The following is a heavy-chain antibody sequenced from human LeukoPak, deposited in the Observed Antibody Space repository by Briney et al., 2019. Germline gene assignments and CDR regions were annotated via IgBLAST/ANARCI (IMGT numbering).Heavy chain of an antibody. V-gene: IGHV3-30*03. CDR1: GFTFSSYG. D-gene: IGHD4-17*01. CDR3: ARGDDYGDPRLYYYGMDV. CDR2: ISYDGSNK. J-gene: IGHJ6*02. Sequence: PGRSLRLPCAASGFTFSSYGMHWVRQAPGKGLEWVAVISYDGSNKYYADSVKGRFTISRDNSKNTLYLQMNSLRAEDTAVYYCARGDDYGDPRLYYYGMDVWGQGTTVTASS.